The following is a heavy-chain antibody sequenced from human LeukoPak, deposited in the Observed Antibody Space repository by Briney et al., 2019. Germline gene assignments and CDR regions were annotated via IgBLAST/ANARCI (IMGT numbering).Heavy chain of an antibody. CDR1: GFTFSSYA. D-gene: IGHD1-26*01. Sequence: PGRSLRLSCAASGFTFSSYAMHWVRQAPGKGLEWVAVISYDGSNKYYADSVKGRFTISRDNSKNTLYLQMNSLRAENTAVYYCARETVVGASDYWGQGTLVTVSS. CDR3: ARETVVGASDY. V-gene: IGHV3-30-3*01. J-gene: IGHJ4*02. CDR2: ISYDGSNK.